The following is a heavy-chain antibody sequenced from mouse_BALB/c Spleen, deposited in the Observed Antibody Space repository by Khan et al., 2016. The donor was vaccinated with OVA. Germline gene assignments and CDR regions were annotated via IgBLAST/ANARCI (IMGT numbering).Heavy chain of an antibody. CDR1: GFSLTSYG. CDR2: IWAGGST. D-gene: IGHD1-3*01. Sequence: QVQLKESGPGLVAPSQSLSITCTVSGFSLTSYGVHWVRQPPGKGLEWLGVIWAGGSTNYNSALMSRLSISKDNSKSQDFLKMNSLQTDYTAMYYCARLEDIWGQGTTLTVSS. J-gene: IGHJ2*01. V-gene: IGHV2-9*02. CDR3: ARLEDI.